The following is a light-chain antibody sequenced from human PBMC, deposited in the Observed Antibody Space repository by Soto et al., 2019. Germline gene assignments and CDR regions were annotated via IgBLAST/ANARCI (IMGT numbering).Light chain of an antibody. J-gene: IGKJ2*01. V-gene: IGKV3-20*01. Sequence: EIVLTQSPGTLSLSPGERAILSCRASQSVSSSYLGWYHQKPGQAPRLLIYGASSRATGIPDRFSGSGSGTDFTLTISRLEPEDFAVYYCQHYGSSPRAFGQGTKLEIK. CDR1: QSVSSSY. CDR2: GAS. CDR3: QHYGSSPRA.